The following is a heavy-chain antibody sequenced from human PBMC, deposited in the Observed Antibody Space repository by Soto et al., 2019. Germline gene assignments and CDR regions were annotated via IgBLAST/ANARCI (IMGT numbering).Heavy chain of an antibody. V-gene: IGHV4-39*07. J-gene: IGHJ4*02. CDR2: IYYSGST. Sequence: SETLSLTCTVSGGSISSSSYYWGWIRQPPGKGLEWIGSIYYSGSTYYNPSLKSRVTISVDTSKNQFSLKLSSVTAADTAVYYCAIASSGGSSNPVDYWGQGTLVTVSS. CDR3: AIASSGGSSNPVDY. CDR1: GGSISSSSYY. D-gene: IGHD2-15*01.